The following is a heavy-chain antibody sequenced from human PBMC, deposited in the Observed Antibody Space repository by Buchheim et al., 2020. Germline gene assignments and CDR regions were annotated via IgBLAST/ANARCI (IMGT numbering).Heavy chain of an antibody. J-gene: IGHJ5*02. CDR2: INPSGGST. D-gene: IGHD3-3*01. CDR3: ARAPLPGGRFLEWLLYSWFDP. V-gene: IGHV1-46*01. CDR1: GYTFTSYY. Sequence: QVQLVQSGAEVKKPGASVKVSCKASGYTFTSYYIHWVRQAPGQGLEWMGIINPSGGSTNYAQKFQGRVTMTRDTSTSTVYMELSSLRSDDTAVYYCARAPLPGGRFLEWLLYSWFDPWGQGTL.